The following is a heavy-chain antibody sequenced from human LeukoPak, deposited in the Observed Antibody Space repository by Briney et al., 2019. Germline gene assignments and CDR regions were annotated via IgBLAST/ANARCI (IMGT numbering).Heavy chain of an antibody. CDR1: GFTVSGNY. V-gene: IGHV3-23*01. D-gene: IGHD6-19*01. CDR2: ISDSGDST. J-gene: IGHJ4*02. Sequence: PGGSLRLSCAASGFTVSGNYMSWVRQAPGKGLEWVSVISDSGDSTYYADSVKGRFTISRDNSKNTLYLQMISLRAEDTAIYYCAKDARRSDGWYFFDHWGQGTLVTVSS. CDR3: AKDARRSDGWYFFDH.